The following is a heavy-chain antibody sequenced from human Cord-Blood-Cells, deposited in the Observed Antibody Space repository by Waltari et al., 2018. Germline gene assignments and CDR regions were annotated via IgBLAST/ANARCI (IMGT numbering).Heavy chain of an antibody. CDR3: ARVLKPVVTAIDY. V-gene: IGHV1-2*02. D-gene: IGHD2-21*02. Sequence: QVQLVQSGAEVKKPGASVKVPCKASGYTFTGYYMHWVRQAPGQGLEWMGWINPNSGGTNYAQKFQGKVTMTRDTSISTAYMELSRLRSDDTAVYYCARVLKPVVTAIDYWGQGTLVTVSS. J-gene: IGHJ4*02. CDR2: INPNSGGT. CDR1: GYTFTGYY.